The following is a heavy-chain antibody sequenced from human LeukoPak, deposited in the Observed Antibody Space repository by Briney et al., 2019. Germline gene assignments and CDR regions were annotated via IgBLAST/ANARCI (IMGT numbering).Heavy chain of an antibody. CDR3: AKDPYGDYDY. CDR1: GFIFSIND. J-gene: IGHJ4*02. D-gene: IGHD4-17*01. CDR2: IQYDGTNK. Sequence: PGGSLRLSCAVSGFIFSINDMHWVRQAPGKGLEGVASIQYDGTNKYYADSVKGRFTISRDNSKNTLYLQMNSLRAEDTAVYYCAKDPYGDYDYWGQGTLVTVSS. V-gene: IGHV3-30*02.